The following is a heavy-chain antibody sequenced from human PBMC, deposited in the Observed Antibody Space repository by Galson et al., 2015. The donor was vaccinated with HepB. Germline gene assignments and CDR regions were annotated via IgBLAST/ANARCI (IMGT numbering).Heavy chain of an antibody. CDR1: GFTFSSYA. D-gene: IGHD1-26*01. CDR3: ARLLSAGSYPPFPPPYYYGMDV. J-gene: IGHJ6*02. CDR2: ISYDGSNK. V-gene: IGHV3-30*04. Sequence: SLRLSCAASGFTFSSYAMHWVRQAPGKGLEWVAVISYDGSNKYYADSVKGRFTISRDNSKNTLYLQMNSLRAEDTAVYYCARLLSAGSYPPFPPPYYYGMDVWGQGTTVTVSS.